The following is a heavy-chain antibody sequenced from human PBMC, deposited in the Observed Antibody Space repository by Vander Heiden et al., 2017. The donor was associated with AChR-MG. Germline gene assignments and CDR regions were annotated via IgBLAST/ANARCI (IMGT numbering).Heavy chain of an antibody. CDR2: INPNSGGT. D-gene: IGHD6-19*01. CDR3: ARLPPGAGYYYYYYGMDV. CDR1: GYTFTGYY. V-gene: IGHV1-2*02. Sequence: QVQLVQSGAEVKKPGASVKVSCKASGYTFTGYYLHWVRQAPGQGLEWMGWINPNSGGTNYAQKFQGRVTMTRDTSISTAYMELSRLRSDDTAVYYCARLPPGAGYYYYYYGMDVWGQGTTVTVSS. J-gene: IGHJ6*02.